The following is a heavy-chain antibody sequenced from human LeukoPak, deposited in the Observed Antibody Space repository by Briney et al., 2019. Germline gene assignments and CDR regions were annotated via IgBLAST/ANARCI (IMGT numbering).Heavy chain of an antibody. V-gene: IGHV3-23*01. D-gene: IGHD6-6*01. CDR3: AKRGPYGSSSVNCDF. Sequence: GGSLRLSCAASRFTFSNYGISWVRQAPGKGLEWVSAISDSGGTYYADSVKGRFTISKDNSKNTLYLQMNNLRAEDTAVYYCAKRGPYGSSSVNCDFWGQGTLVTVSS. J-gene: IGHJ4*02. CDR1: RFTFSNYG. CDR2: ISDSGGT.